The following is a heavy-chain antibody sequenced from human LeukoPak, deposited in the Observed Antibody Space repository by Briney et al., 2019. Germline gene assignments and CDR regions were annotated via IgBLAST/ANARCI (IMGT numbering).Heavy chain of an antibody. CDR2: IYYSGST. CDR3: AGTSPYYDFWSGYYTQHYFDY. V-gene: IGHV4-59*01. D-gene: IGHD3-3*01. CDR1: GGSISSYY. Sequence: SETLSLTCTVSGGSISSYYWSWIRQPPGKGLEWIGYIYYSGSTNYNPSLKSRVTISVDTSKNQFSLKLSSVTAADTAVYYCAGTSPYYDFWSGYYTQHYFDYWGQGTLVTVSS. J-gene: IGHJ4*02.